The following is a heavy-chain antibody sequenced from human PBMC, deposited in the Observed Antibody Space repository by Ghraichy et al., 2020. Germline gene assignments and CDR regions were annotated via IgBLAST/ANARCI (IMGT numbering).Heavy chain of an antibody. CDR3: ARRAVGATTYIDY. J-gene: IGHJ4*02. CDR1: GGSISSSNSY. CDR2: IFYSGST. D-gene: IGHD1-26*01. Sequence: SETLSLTCTVSGGSISSSNSYWDWIRQPPGKGLEWIGSIFYSGSTYYNPSLKSRVTISTDKSRNQFSLKLISVTAADTAVYYCARRAVGATTYIDYWGQGPLVTVSS. V-gene: IGHV4-39*01.